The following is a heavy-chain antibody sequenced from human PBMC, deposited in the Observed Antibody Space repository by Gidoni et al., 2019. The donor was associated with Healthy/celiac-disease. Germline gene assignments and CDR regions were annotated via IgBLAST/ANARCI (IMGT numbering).Heavy chain of an antibody. V-gene: IGHV3-21*01. CDR1: GVTFSSYS. CDR2: ISSSSSYI. CDR3: ARVYSSSWYEFDY. J-gene: IGHJ4*02. Sequence: EVQLVESGGGLVKPGGSLRLSCAASGVTFSSYSMNWVRQAPGKGLEWVSSISSSSSYIYYADSVKGRFTISRDNAKNSLYLQMNSLRAEDTAVYYCARVYSSSWYEFDYWGQGTLVTVSS. D-gene: IGHD6-13*01.